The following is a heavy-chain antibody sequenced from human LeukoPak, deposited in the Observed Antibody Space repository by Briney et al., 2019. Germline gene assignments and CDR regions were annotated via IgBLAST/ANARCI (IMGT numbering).Heavy chain of an antibody. D-gene: IGHD3-16*02. J-gene: IGHJ4*02. CDR1: GFTFSSYA. Sequence: GGSLRLSCAASGFTFSSYAMSWVRQAPGKGLEWVSDISGSGGRTFYADSVKGRFTISRDNSKNTLYLQMNGLRAEDTAVYYCAKPGVTFGGVIVNYFDYWGQGTLVTVSS. CDR3: AKPGVTFGGVIVNYFDY. V-gene: IGHV3-23*01. CDR2: ISGSGGRT.